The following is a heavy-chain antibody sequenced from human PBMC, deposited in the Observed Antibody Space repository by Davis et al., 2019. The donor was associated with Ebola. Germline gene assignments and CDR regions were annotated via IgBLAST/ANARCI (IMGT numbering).Heavy chain of an antibody. J-gene: IGHJ4*02. CDR3: ASDNYFSY. CDR1: GFTINNNY. CDR2: IYAGDNT. Sequence: PGGSLRLSCAASGFTINNNYMSWVRQAPGKGLQWVSVIYAGDNTFYADSVKGRFTIYRDNSKNTVFLQMSSLRAEDTAVYYCASDNYFSYWGQGTLVAVSS. V-gene: IGHV3-53*01.